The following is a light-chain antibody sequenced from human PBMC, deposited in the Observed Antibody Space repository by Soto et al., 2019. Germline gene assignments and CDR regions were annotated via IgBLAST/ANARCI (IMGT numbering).Light chain of an antibody. CDR1: QSVGSN. CDR2: GAS. CDR3: QQYTTWPYT. Sequence: EIVMTQSPATLSVSPGERASLSCRASQSVGSNLAWYQQTAGQAPRLLIYGASTRATGIPARFSGSGSGTEFTLTISSLPSEDFAVSSCQQYTTWPYTFGQATKLEIK. V-gene: IGKV3-15*01. J-gene: IGKJ2*01.